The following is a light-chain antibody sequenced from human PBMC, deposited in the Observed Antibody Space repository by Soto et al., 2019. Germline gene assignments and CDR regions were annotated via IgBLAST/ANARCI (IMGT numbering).Light chain of an antibody. J-gene: IGLJ2*01. CDR2: LNSDGSH. V-gene: IGLV4-69*01. CDR1: SGHSSYA. Sequence: QLVLTQSPSASASLGASVKLTCTLSSGHSSYAIAWHQQQPEKGPRYLMKLNSDGSHSKGDGIPDRFSGSSSGAERYLTICSRQSEDEADYYCQTWGTGIQVFGGGTKVTVL. CDR3: QTWGTGIQV.